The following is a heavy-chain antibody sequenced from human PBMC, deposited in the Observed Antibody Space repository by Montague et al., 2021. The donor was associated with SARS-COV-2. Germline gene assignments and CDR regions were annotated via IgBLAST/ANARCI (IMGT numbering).Heavy chain of an antibody. J-gene: IGHJ6*03. Sequence: SETLSLTCAVHGGSFSTYSWNWIRQPPGKGLEWIGEIHHGGSTNYNSSLKSRVTISADTSKNQFSLKLTSVAAADTAVYYCARLGDGVVPSPILGVGPYYSYYYMDVWGQGTTVTVSS. CDR3: ARLGDGVVPSPILGVGPYYSYYYMDV. D-gene: IGHD3-10*01. V-gene: IGHV4-34*01. CDR1: GGSFSTYS. CDR2: IHHGGST.